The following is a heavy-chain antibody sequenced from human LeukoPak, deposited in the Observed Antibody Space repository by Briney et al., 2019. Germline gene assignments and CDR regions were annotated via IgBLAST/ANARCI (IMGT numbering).Heavy chain of an antibody. CDR1: GYTFTGYY. D-gene: IGHD3-10*01. CDR2: INPNSGGT. CDR3: ARDSPGSGTSDY. V-gene: IGHV1-2*02. J-gene: IGHJ4*02. Sequence: ASVKVSCKASGYTFTGYYMHWVRQAPGQGLEWMGWINPNSGGTNYAQKFQGRVTMTRDTSISTAYMELSRLRSDDTAVYYCARDSPGSGTSDYLGQGTLVTVSS.